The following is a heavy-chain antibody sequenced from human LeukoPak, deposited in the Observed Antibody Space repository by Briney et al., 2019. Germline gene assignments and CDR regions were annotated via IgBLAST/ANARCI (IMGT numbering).Heavy chain of an antibody. Sequence: PSETLSLTCTVSGVSISSSNSYWGWIRQPPGKGLEWIGSIYYSGNTYYNASLKSQVSISIDTSKNQFSLRLTSVTAADTAVYYCARVDSSNWYDSRGYFDYWGQGTLVTVSS. CDR3: ARVDSSNWYDSRGYFDY. CDR1: GVSISSSNSY. J-gene: IGHJ4*02. CDR2: IYYSGNT. D-gene: IGHD6-13*01. V-gene: IGHV4-39*01.